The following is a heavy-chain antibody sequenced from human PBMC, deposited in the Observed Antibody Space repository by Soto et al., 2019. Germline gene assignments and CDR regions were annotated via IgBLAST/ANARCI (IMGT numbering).Heavy chain of an antibody. CDR3: ARVDHRGYFAILTDY. D-gene: IGHD3-9*01. V-gene: IGHV4-31*03. J-gene: IGHJ4*02. CDR1: GDSLSSGGHY. Sequence: SETLSLTCTVSGDSLSSGGHYWSWIRQHPGKGLEWIGHIYDSVNTYYSPSLRSRVTISADMSKNQFSLNLRSVTAADTAVYYCARVDHRGYFAILTDYWGQGTLVTVSS. CDR2: IYDSVNT.